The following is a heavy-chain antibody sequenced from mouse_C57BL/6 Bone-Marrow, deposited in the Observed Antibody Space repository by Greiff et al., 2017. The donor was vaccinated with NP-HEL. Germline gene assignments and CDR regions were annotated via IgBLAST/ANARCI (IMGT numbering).Heavy chain of an antibody. CDR3: AREGSNYDYWYFDV. Sequence: DVKLQESGGGLVQPGGSLKLSCAASGFTFSDYGMAWVRQAPRKGPEWVAFISNLAYSIYYADTVTGRFTISRENAKNTLYLEMSSLRSEDTAMYYCAREGSNYDYWYFDVWGTGTTVTVSS. CDR1: GFTFSDYG. D-gene: IGHD2-5*01. CDR2: ISNLAYSI. J-gene: IGHJ1*03. V-gene: IGHV5-15*01.